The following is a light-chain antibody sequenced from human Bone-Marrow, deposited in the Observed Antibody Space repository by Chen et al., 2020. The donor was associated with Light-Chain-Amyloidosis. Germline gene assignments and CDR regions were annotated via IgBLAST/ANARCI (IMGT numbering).Light chain of an antibody. J-gene: IGLJ3*02. Sequence: NFMLTQPHSVAESTGKTVSISCTRSSGSIATNYVQWYQQRPGSSPTTVIYVDDQRPSGVQDRFSGSIDRSSNSASLTISGLKTEDEADYYCQSYQGSSQGVFGGGTKLTVL. V-gene: IGLV6-57*01. CDR1: SGSIATNY. CDR3: QSYQGSSQGV. CDR2: VDD.